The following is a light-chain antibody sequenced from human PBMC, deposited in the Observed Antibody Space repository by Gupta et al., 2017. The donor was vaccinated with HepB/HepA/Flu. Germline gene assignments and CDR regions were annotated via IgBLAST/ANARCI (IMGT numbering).Light chain of an antibody. Sequence: SSELTQDPAVSVALGQTVRITCQGDSLRSDYASWYQQKPGQAPVLVIYGKNNRHSGTPDRFSGSSSGNTATLTITGAPAEEAAAYYCNSRDNSGNNALVFGGGTKLTVL. CDR1: SLRSDY. CDR2: GKN. CDR3: NSRDNSGNNALV. J-gene: IGLJ2*01. V-gene: IGLV3-19*01.